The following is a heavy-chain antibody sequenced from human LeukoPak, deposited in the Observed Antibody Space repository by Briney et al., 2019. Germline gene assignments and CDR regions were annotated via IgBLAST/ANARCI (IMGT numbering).Heavy chain of an antibody. J-gene: IGHJ4*02. V-gene: IGHV3-74*01. D-gene: IGHD3-3*01. CDR3: ARDVSGSKRGFGL. CDR2: INSDGSST. CDR1: GFTFSGYW. Sequence: PGGSLRLSCAASGFTFSGYWRHWARQAPGKGLVWVSRINSDGSSTIYADSVKGRFTISRDNAKNSLYLQMNSVRVEDTAVYYCARDVSGSKRGFGLWGQGTLVTVSS.